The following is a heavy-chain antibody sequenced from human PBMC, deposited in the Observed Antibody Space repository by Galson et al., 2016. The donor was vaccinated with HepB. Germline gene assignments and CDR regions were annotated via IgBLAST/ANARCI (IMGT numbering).Heavy chain of an antibody. CDR2: IAHDGGEN. J-gene: IGHJ4*02. D-gene: IGHD2-21*01. Sequence: SLRLSCAASGFRFSGYFMSWLRQAPGKGLEWVANIAHDGGENRYVDSVEGRFTISRDNAKNSLYLQMNSLRAEDTAVYYCAREVNRFLYFDFWGRGTLVSVAS. CDR3: AREVNRFLYFDF. CDR1: GFRFSGYF. V-gene: IGHV3-7*01.